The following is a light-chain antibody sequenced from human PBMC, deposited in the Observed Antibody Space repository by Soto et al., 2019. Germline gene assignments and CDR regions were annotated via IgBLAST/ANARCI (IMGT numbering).Light chain of an antibody. V-gene: IGLV2-14*01. CDR2: DVT. CDR1: SSDVGGYNY. Sequence: QSVLTQPPSVSGDPGQRVTISCTGTSSDVGGYNYVSWYQQHPGKAPKLMIYDVTNRPSGVSNRFSGSKSGNTASLTISGLQAEDEADYYCSSYTSSTTQIFGIGTKVTVL. J-gene: IGLJ1*01. CDR3: SSYTSSTTQI.